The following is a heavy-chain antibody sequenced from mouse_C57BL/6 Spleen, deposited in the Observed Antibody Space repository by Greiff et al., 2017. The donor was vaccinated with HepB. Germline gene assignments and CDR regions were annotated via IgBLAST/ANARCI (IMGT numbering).Heavy chain of an antibody. J-gene: IGHJ2*01. V-gene: IGHV1-42*01. CDR2: INPSTGGT. D-gene: IGHD4-1*01. Sequence: EVQLQQSGPELVKPGASVKISCKASGYSFTGYYMNWVKQSPEKSLEWIGEINPSTGGTTYNQKFKAKATLTVDKSSRTAYMQLKSLTSEDSAVYYCSRGWDPYFFDYWGQGTTRTVSS. CDR3: SRGWDPYFFDY. CDR1: GYSFTGYY.